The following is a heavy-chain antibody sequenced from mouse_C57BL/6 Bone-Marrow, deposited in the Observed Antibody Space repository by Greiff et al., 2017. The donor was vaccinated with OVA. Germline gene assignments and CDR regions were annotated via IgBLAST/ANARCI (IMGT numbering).Heavy chain of an antibody. CDR1: GFTFSSYG. V-gene: IGHV5-6*01. J-gene: IGHJ2*01. CDR3: ARQRLYYVDY. CDR2: ISSGGSYT. Sequence: EVKVVESGGDLVKPGGSLKLSCAASGFTFSSYGMSWVRQTPDKRLEWVATISSGGSYTYYPDSVKGRFTISRDNAKNTLYLQMSSLKSEDTAMYYCARQRLYYVDYWGQGTTLTVSS.